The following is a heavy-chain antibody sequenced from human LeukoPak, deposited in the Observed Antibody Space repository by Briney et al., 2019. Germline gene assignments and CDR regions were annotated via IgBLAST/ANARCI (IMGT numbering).Heavy chain of an antibody. CDR2: IYYSGST. CDR3: ARHRGRYYYDSSGLRGAFDI. Sequence: PSETLSLTCTVSGGSISGYYWSWIRQPPGKGLEWIGYIYYSGSTSYNPSLKSRVTISVDTSKNQFSLKLSSVTAADTAVYYCARHRGRYYYDSSGLRGAFDIWGQGTMVTVSS. D-gene: IGHD3-22*01. J-gene: IGHJ3*02. V-gene: IGHV4-59*08. CDR1: GGSISGYY.